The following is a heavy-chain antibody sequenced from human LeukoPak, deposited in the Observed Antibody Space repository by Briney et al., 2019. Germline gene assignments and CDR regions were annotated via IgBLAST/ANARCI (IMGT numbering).Heavy chain of an antibody. CDR3: AREGLYSGSPMADY. D-gene: IGHD1-26*01. V-gene: IGHV1-18*01. J-gene: IGHJ4*02. CDR2: ISAYNGNT. CDR1: GYTFTSYG. Sequence: ASVKVSCKASGYTFTSYGITWVRQAPAQGLEWMGCISAYNGNTNYAQKLQGRVTMTTDTSTSTAYMELRSRRSDDTAVYYCAREGLYSGSPMADYWGRGTLVTVSS.